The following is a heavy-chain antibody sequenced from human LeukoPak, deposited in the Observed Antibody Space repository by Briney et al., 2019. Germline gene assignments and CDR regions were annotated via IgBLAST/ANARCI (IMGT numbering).Heavy chain of an antibody. CDR2: IIPIFGTA. CDR3: ARGSPHIVVVTAWDY. CDR1: GYTFTSYG. J-gene: IGHJ4*02. Sequence: ASVKVSCKASGYTFTSYGISWVRQAPGQGPEWMGRIIPIFGTANYAQKFQGRVTITTDESTSTAYMELSSLRSEDTAVYYCARGSPHIVVVTAWDYWGQGTLVTVSS. V-gene: IGHV1-69*05. D-gene: IGHD2-21*02.